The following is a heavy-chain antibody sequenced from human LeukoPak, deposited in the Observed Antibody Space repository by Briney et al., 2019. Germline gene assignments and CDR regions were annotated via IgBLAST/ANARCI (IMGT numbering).Heavy chain of an antibody. Sequence: RSADTLSLTCTVSGGSISGYYWSWIRQPPGKGPEGIGYIYHSGHANHNPSLKSRVNISVDTSKNQFSLKMNSVTAADTAVYYCARLASSGWSHCDYWGQGTLVTVSS. CDR1: GGSISGYY. CDR2: IYHSGHA. J-gene: IGHJ4*02. V-gene: IGHV4-59*08. CDR3: ARLASSGWSHCDY. D-gene: IGHD6-19*01.